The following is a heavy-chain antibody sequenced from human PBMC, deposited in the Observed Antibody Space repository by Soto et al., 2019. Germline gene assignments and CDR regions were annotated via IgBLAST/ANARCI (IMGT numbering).Heavy chain of an antibody. J-gene: IGHJ6*02. V-gene: IGHV3-23*01. D-gene: IGHD2-2*01. CDR2: ISGSDTST. Sequence: GGSLRLSXAASGFTFTTYAMSWVRQAPGKGLEWLSTISGSDTSTYYADSVKGRFTISRDNSKNTLYLQMNSVRADDTALYYCARVLSSMTFAMDVWGQGTTVTVSS. CDR3: ARVLSSMTFAMDV. CDR1: GFTFTTYA.